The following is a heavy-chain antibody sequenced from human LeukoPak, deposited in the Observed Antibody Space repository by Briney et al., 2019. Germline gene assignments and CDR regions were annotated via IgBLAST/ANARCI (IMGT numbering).Heavy chain of an antibody. CDR3: ARLPTGFPNWFDP. J-gene: IGHJ5*02. CDR2: IHYTGTT. V-gene: IGHV4-39*01. Sequence: SETLSLTCTVSGGSISSSSYYWGWIRQPPGKGLEWIGSIHYTGTTYYNPSLKSRLTISVDTSKNQFSLDVTSVTATDTATYYCARLPTGFPNWFDPWGQGILVTVFS. CDR1: GGSISSSSYY. D-gene: IGHD3-10*01.